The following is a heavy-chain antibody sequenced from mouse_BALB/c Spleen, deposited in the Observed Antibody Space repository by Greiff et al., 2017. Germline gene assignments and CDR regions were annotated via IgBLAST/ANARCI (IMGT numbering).Heavy chain of an antibody. Sequence: EVKLMESGGDLVKPGGSLKLSCAASGFTFSSYGMSWVRQTPDKRLEWVATISSGGSYTYYPDSVKGRFTISRDNANNTLYLQMSSLKSEDTAMYYCASLREWYFDVWGEGTTVTASS. J-gene: IGHJ1*01. CDR2: ISSGGSYT. V-gene: IGHV5-6*01. CDR1: GFTFSSYG. CDR3: ASLREWYFDV.